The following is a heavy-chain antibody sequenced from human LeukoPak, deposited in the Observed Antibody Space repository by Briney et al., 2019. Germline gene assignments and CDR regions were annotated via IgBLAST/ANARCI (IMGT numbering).Heavy chain of an antibody. J-gene: IGHJ4*02. CDR1: GYAMRSSNW. Sequence: SETLSLTCAVSGYAMRSSNWWGWIRQPPGKELAWIGYIYYNGNTDYNPSLKSRVTMSIDTSKNQFSLKLTSVSALDTAVYYCTGGGSYYWAPDYWGQGTLVTVSS. V-gene: IGHV4-28*06. D-gene: IGHD1-26*01. CDR2: IYYNGNT. CDR3: TGGGSYYWAPDY.